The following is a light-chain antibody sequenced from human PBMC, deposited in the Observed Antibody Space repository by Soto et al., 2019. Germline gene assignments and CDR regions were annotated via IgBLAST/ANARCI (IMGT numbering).Light chain of an antibody. Sequence: QSALTQPASVSASPGQSITISCTGTSSDVGGYNYVSWSQQHPGKAPKVIIYEVTYRPSGVSSRFSGSKSGNTASLTISGLQAEDEADYYCSSYTSSNSYVFGTGTKLTVL. CDR1: SSDVGGYNY. V-gene: IGLV2-14*01. CDR3: SSYTSSNSYV. J-gene: IGLJ1*01. CDR2: EVT.